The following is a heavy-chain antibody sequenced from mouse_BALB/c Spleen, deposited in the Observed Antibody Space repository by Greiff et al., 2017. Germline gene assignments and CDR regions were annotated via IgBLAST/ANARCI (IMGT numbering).Heavy chain of an antibody. CDR2: ISSGGGST. D-gene: IGHD1-1*01. CDR3: ARRGYYYGSSPYYFDY. J-gene: IGHJ2*01. V-gene: IGHV5-12-1*01. CDR1: GFAFSSYD. Sequence: EVKLVESGGGLVKPGGSLKLSCAASGFAFSSYDMSWVRQTPEKRLEWVAYISSGGGSTYYPDTVKGRFTISRDNAKNTLYLQMSSLKSEDTAMYYCARRGYYYGSSPYYFDYWGQGTTLTVSS.